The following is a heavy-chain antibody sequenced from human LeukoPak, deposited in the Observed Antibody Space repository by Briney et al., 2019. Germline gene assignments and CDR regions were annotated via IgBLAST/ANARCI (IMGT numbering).Heavy chain of an antibody. CDR3: AKGPGNYHPDYFDY. Sequence: GESLRLSCAASGFAFSRYAMSWVLQAPGKGLEWVSAISGSGGSTYYADSVKGRFTISRDSSKNTLYLQMNSLRAEDTAVYYCAKGPGNYHPDYFDYWGQGTLVTVSS. CDR1: GFAFSRYA. D-gene: IGHD4-4*01. J-gene: IGHJ4*02. V-gene: IGHV3-23*01. CDR2: ISGSGGST.